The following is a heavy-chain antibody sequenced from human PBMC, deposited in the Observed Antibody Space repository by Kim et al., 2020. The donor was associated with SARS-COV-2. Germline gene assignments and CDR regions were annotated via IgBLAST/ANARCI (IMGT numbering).Heavy chain of an antibody. J-gene: IGHJ4*02. V-gene: IGHV3-23*01. D-gene: IGHD5-12*01. CDR3: AKVLSGYTYGPMDS. CDR2: ISGLDSST. CDR1: GFIFRSYG. Sequence: GGSLRLSCAASGFIFRSYGMNWVRQAPGKGLEWVSTISGLDSSTFYADSVKGRFTISRDKSTDTLYLQMNSLRAEDTALYFCAKVLSGYTYGPMDSWGQGTRVTVPS.